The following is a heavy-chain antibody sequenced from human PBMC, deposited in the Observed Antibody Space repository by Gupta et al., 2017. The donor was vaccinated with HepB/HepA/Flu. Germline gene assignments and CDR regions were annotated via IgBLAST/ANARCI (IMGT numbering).Heavy chain of an antibody. V-gene: IGHV3-48*03. J-gene: IGHJ6*02. Sequence: EVQLVESGGGLVQPGGSLRLSCAASGFTFSTYEMNWVRQAPGKGLEWVSYISSTSNTTYYADSVKGRFTISRDNAKNSLYLQMNSLRVEDTAVYYCARDRFVYNYCGDMDVWGQGTTVTVSS. D-gene: IGHD3-10*01. CDR3: ARDRFVYNYCGDMDV. CDR1: GFTFSTYE. CDR2: ISSTSNTT.